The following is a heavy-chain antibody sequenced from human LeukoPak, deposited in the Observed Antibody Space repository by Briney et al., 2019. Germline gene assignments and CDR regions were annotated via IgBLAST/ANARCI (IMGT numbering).Heavy chain of an antibody. CDR3: ARESSGWSGYYYGMDV. CDR1: SGSISNYY. J-gene: IGHJ6*02. D-gene: IGHD6-19*01. V-gene: IGHV4-4*07. Sequence: SETLSLTCTVSSGSISNYYWSWIRQPAGKGLEWIGRIYTSGSTNYNPSLKSRVTMSVDTSKNQFSLKLSSVTAADTAVYYCARESSGWSGYYYGMDVWGQGTTVTVSS. CDR2: IYTSGST.